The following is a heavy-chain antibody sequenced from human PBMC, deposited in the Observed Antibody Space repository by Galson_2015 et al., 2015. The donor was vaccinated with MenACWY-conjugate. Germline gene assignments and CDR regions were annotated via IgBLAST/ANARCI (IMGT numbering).Heavy chain of an antibody. J-gene: IGHJ1*01. V-gene: IGHV3-30*01. Sequence: SLRLSCAAPGFTFSIYAMHWVRQAPGKGLEWVAVMSYDGTIQYYADSVKGRFTISRDNSKNTLSLQMNSLRAEDTAVYYCASAYCRSSSTSTCTNHFQYWGRGTLVTVSS. CDR3: ASAYCRSSSTSTCTNHFQY. D-gene: IGHD2-2*01. CDR1: GFTFSIYA. CDR2: MSYDGTIQ.